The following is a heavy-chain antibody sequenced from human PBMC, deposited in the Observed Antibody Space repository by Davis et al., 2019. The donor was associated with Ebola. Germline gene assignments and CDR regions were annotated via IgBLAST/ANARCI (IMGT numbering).Heavy chain of an antibody. Sequence: SVKVSCKASGYTFSSYGISWVRQAPGQGLEWMGGIIPIFGTANYAQKFQGRVTITADESTSTAYMELSSLRSEDTAVYYCARTPHLNGYSGPGNYWGQGTLVTVSS. CDR1: GYTFSSYG. CDR2: IIPIFGTA. V-gene: IGHV1-69*13. CDR3: ARTPHLNGYSGPGNY. J-gene: IGHJ4*02. D-gene: IGHD5-12*01.